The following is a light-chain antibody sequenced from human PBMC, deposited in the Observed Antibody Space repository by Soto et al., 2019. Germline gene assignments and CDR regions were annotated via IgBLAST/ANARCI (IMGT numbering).Light chain of an antibody. CDR3: LQDYSWPWT. V-gene: IGKV1-6*01. CDR2: GAF. J-gene: IGKJ1*01. CDR1: QYVRNY. Sequence: AIQMTHSPSSLSASVGDRLTITCRSSQYVRNYLGWYQQKPGKAPKFLIYGAFSLETGIPSRFSGSGYGTEFTLTINSLLPEDFATYFCLQDYSWPWTFGQGTKVEV.